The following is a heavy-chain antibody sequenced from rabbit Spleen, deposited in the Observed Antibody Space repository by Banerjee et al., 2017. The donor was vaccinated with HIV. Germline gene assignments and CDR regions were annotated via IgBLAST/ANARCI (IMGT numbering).Heavy chain of an antibody. D-gene: IGHD8-1*01. CDR2: IAGSSSGFT. CDR1: GFSFSSSDY. V-gene: IGHV1S40*01. J-gene: IGHJ4*01. Sequence: QSLEESGGDLVKPGASLTLTCTASGFSFSSSDYMCWVRQAPGKGLEWISCIAGSSSGFTYSATWAKGRFTCSKTSSTTVTLQMTSLTPADTATYFCARFDSFYGTDLWGPGTLVTVS. CDR3: ARFDSFYGTDL.